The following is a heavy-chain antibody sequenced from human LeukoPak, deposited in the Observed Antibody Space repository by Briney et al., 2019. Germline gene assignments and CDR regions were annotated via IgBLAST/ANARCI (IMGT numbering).Heavy chain of an antibody. Sequence: SETLSLTCTVSGGSIRSNYWSWIRQPPGKGLEWIGYIYYSGSTNYNPSLKSRGTLSVDTSKNQFSLKVSSVPAADTAVYYCARSVYTSRSLSFDPWGQGILVTVSS. CDR2: IYYSGST. CDR1: GGSIRSNY. V-gene: IGHV4-59*01. D-gene: IGHD3-10*01. CDR3: ARSVYTSRSLSFDP. J-gene: IGHJ5*02.